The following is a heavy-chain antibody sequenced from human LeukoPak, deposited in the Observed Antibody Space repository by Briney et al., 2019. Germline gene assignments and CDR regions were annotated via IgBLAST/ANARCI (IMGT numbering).Heavy chain of an antibody. V-gene: IGHV4-59*13. Sequence: SETLSLTCTVSGGSISSYYWSWIRQPPGKGLEWIGYIYYSGSTNYNPSLKSRVTLSVDTSKNQFSLKLSSVTAADTAVYYCARGAMTTTSTFDYWGQGILVTVSS. CDR3: ARGAMTTTSTFDY. CDR2: IYYSGST. CDR1: GGSISSYY. J-gene: IGHJ4*02. D-gene: IGHD5-24*01.